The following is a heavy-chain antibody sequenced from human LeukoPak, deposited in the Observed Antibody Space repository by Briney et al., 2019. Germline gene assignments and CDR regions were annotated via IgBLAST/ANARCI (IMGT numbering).Heavy chain of an antibody. CDR3: ARVGSIVGATLLDY. Sequence: SETLSLTCTVSGGSISSYYWSWIRQPPGKGLEWIGYIYYSGSTNYNPSLKSRVTISVETSKNQFSLKLSSVTAADTAVYYCARVGSIVGATLLDYWGQGTLVTVSS. CDR2: IYYSGST. D-gene: IGHD1-26*01. CDR1: GGSISSYY. J-gene: IGHJ4*02. V-gene: IGHV4-59*01.